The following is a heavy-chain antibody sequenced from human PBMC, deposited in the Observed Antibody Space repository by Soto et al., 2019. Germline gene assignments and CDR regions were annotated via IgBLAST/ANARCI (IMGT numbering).Heavy chain of an antibody. CDR2: MWYDGSNK. J-gene: IGHJ4*02. D-gene: IGHD6-25*01. CDR3: ARDLGGYNSH. Sequence: QVQLVESGGGVVQPGRSLRLSCAASGFTFSSYGMHWVRQAPGKGLEWVAVMWYDGSNKYYADSVKGRFTISRDNSKNTLYLQMNSLRAEDTAVYYCARDLGGYNSHWGQGTLVTVSS. CDR1: GFTFSSYG. V-gene: IGHV3-33*01.